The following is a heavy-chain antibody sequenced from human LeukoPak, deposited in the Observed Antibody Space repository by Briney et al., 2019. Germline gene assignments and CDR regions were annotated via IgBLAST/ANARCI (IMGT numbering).Heavy chain of an antibody. D-gene: IGHD3-3*01. CDR3: AALYYDFSF. CDR2: INHSGST. V-gene: IGHV4-34*01. J-gene: IGHJ4*02. CDR1: GGSFSGNY. Sequence: PSETLSLTCAVYGGSFSGNYWSWIRQPPGKGLEWIGEINHSGSTNYNPSLKSRVTISVDTSKNQFSLKLSSVTAADTAVYYCAALYYDFSFWGQGTLVTVSS.